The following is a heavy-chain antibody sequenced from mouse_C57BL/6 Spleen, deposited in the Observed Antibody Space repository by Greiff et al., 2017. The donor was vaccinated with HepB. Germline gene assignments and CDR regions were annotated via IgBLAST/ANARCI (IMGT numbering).Heavy chain of an antibody. CDR1: GYTFTSYW. J-gene: IGHJ2*01. CDR3: ARSGTTVVATDY. Sequence: QVQLQQPGAELVRPGTSVKLSCTASGYTFTSYWMHWVKQRPGQGLEWIGMIDPSDSYTNYNQKFKGKATLTVDTSSSTAYMQLSSLTSEDSAVYYCARSGTTVVATDYWGQGTTLTVSS. D-gene: IGHD1-1*01. CDR2: IDPSDSYT. V-gene: IGHV1-59*01.